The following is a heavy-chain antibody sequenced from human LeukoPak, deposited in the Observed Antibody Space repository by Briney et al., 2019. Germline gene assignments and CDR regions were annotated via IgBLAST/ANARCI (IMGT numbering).Heavy chain of an antibody. Sequence: EASVKVSCKASGYSFTSYYMHWVRQAPGQGLEWMGFINPSGSSAAYAQKFQGRLTMTRDMFTSTDYMELTSLTSDDTAVYYCAREHRLLRHGGYPTPHYWGQGTLVTVSS. CDR2: INPSGSSA. CDR1: GYSFTSYY. J-gene: IGHJ4*02. D-gene: IGHD5-12*01. V-gene: IGHV1-46*01. CDR3: AREHRLLRHGGYPTPHY.